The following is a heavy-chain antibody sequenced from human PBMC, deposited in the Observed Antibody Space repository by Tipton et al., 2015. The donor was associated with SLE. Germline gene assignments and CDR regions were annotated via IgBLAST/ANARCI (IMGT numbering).Heavy chain of an antibody. CDR1: GGSISSHF. CDR2: IYYCGRT. J-gene: IGHJ4*02. V-gene: IGHV4-59*11. D-gene: IGHD5-24*01. Sequence: TLSLTCTVSGGSISSHFWSWIRQPPGKGLEWIGHIYYCGRTNYIPSLRSRVTISVDTPKNQVSLKLSSVTAADTAVYYCASLRGWLQVDYSCQRTLVTASS. CDR3: ASLRGWLQVDY.